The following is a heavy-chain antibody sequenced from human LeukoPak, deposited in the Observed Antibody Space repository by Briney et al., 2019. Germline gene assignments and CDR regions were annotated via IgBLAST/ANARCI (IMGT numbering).Heavy chain of an antibody. Sequence: GGSLRLSCAASGFTFSSYSMNWVRQAPGKGLEWVSSISSSSSYIYYADSVKGRFTISRDNAKNSLYLQMNSLRAEDTAAYYCARASSSVGWFDPWGQGTLVTVSS. CDR1: GFTFSSYS. V-gene: IGHV3-21*01. J-gene: IGHJ5*02. CDR3: ARASSSVGWFDP. CDR2: ISSSSSYI. D-gene: IGHD6-6*01.